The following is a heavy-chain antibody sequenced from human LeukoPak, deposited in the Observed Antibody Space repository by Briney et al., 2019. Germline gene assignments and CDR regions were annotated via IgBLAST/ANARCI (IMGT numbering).Heavy chain of an antibody. CDR3: AREGHTYGSDY. Sequence: GGSPRLSCAASGFTFSDYYMSWVRQAPGKGLEWVSYVSQSGTTIYFADSVKGRFTISRDNGKNSLYLQMNSLRAEDTAVYYCAREGHTYGSDYWGQGTLVTVSS. J-gene: IGHJ4*02. CDR2: VSQSGTTI. V-gene: IGHV3-11*01. CDR1: GFTFSDYY. D-gene: IGHD3-10*01.